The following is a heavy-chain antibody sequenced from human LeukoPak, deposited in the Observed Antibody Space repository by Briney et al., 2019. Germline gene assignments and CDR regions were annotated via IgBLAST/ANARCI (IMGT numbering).Heavy chain of an antibody. D-gene: IGHD4-11*01. CDR2: ISAYNGNT. V-gene: IGHV1-18*01. CDR1: GYTFTNYV. CDR3: ARDTVTTYYYGMDV. J-gene: IGHJ6*02. Sequence: ASVKVSCKASGYTFTNYVISWVRRAPAQGLEWMGWISAYNGNTNYAQKLQGRVTMTTDTSTSTAYMELRSLRSDDTAVYYCARDTVTTYYYGMDVWGQGTTVTVSS.